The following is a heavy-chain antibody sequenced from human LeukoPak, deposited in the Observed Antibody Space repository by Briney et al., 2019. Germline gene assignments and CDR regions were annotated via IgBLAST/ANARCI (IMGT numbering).Heavy chain of an antibody. J-gene: IGHJ4*02. CDR2: IKQDGSEK. D-gene: IGHD3-22*01. V-gene: IGHV3-7*01. CDR3: AREQPYYYDSSGTALMAEIKYYFDY. CDR1: GFTFSSYG. Sequence: GGSLRLSCAASGFTFSSYGMHWVRQAPSKGLEWVANIKQDGSEKYYVDSVKGRFTISRDNAKNSLYLQMNSLRAEDTGVYYCAREQPYYYDSSGTALMAEIKYYFDYWGQGTLVTVSS.